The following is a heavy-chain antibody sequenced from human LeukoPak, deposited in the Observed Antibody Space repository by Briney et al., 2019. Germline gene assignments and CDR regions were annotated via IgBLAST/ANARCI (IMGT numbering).Heavy chain of an antibody. CDR1: GFSFSGSA. CDR2: IRSKADSYST. Sequence: GGSLRLSCVASGFSFSGSALHWVRQASGKGLERVGRIRSKADSYSTVYSASVKGRFTISRDDSKNTAYLQMNSLKTEDTAVYYCIPLGVAAYWGQGTRVTVSS. CDR3: IPLGVAAY. J-gene: IGHJ4*02. D-gene: IGHD6-19*01. V-gene: IGHV3-73*01.